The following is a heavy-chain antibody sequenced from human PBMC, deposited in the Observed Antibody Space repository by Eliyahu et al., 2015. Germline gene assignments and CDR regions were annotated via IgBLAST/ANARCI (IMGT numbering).Heavy chain of an antibody. J-gene: IGHJ4*02. Sequence: QVQLVESGGGVVQPGKSLRLSCAASGFTFXXXGMHWVRQAPGKGLEWVXVIXYDGSNKYYADSVKGRFTISRDNSKNTLYLQMNSLRAEDTAVYYCARDQALWMTTVTTGFDYWGQGTLVTVSS. CDR1: GFTFXXXG. CDR2: IXYDGSNK. V-gene: IGHV3-33*01. CDR3: ARDQALWMTTVTTGFDY. D-gene: IGHD4-17*01.